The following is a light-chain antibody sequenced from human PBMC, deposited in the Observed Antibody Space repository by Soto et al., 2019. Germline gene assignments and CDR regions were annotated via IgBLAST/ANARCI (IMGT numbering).Light chain of an antibody. Sequence: QSALTQPASVSGSPGQSITISCTGTSSDVGGYHYVSWYQQHPGKAPKLVIYDVSNRPSGVSTRFSGSKSGNTASLTISKLQPEDEADYYCSSYTSSTTLVVFGGGTKLTVL. CDR1: SSDVGGYHY. J-gene: IGLJ2*01. V-gene: IGLV2-14*01. CDR2: DVS. CDR3: SSYTSSTTLVV.